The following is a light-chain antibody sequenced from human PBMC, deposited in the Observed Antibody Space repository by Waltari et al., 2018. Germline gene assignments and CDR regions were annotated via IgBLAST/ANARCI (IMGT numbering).Light chain of an antibody. V-gene: IGKV1-NL1*01. J-gene: IGKJ1*01. Sequence: DIQMTQSPSSLSASVGDRVTITCRASQGISNSLAWYQQKAGKAPKLLLSGAARLESGVPSRFSGSGSGTHYTLTISSLQPEDFETYYCQQYYTMWTFGQGTKVEVK. CDR3: QQYYTMWT. CDR2: GAA. CDR1: QGISNS.